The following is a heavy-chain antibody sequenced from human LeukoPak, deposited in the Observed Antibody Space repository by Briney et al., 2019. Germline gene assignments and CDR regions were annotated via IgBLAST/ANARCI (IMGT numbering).Heavy chain of an antibody. V-gene: IGHV3-23*01. Sequence: GGSLRLSCAASGFTFSSYAMRWVRQGPGKGLEWVSAVSGSGGSTYYADSVKGRFTISRDNSKNTVYLQMNSLKTEDTAVYYCTTNSGYEVGYYYYGMDVWGQGTTVTVS. D-gene: IGHD5-12*01. CDR2: VSGSGGST. J-gene: IGHJ6*02. CDR1: GFTFSSYA. CDR3: TTNSGYEVGYYYYGMDV.